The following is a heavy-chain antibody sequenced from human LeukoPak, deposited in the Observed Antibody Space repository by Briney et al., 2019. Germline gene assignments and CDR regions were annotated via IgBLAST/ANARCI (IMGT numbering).Heavy chain of an antibody. Sequence: QPGGSLRLSCAASGFTFDDYAMHWVRQAPGKGLEWVSGISWNSGSIGYADSVKGRFTISRDNAKNSLYLQMNSLRAEDTALYYCAKGGESALWFGELSPRPLVEGYFDYWGQGTLVTVSS. CDR1: GFTFDDYA. V-gene: IGHV3-9*01. J-gene: IGHJ4*02. CDR2: ISWNSGSI. D-gene: IGHD3-10*01. CDR3: AKGGESALWFGELSPRPLVEGYFDY.